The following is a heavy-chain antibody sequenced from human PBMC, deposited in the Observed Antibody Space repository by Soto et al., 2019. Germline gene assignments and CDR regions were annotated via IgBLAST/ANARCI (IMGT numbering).Heavy chain of an antibody. J-gene: IGHJ3*01. CDR2: IYHSGST. Sequence: PSETLSLTCAVSGGSISSGGYSWSWIRQPPGKGLEWIGYIYHSGSTYYNPSLKSRVTISVDRSKNQFSLKLSSVTAADTAVYYGARGTQKPDAFDLWGQGTLVPVS. CDR3: ARGTQKPDAFDL. D-gene: IGHD2-2*01. V-gene: IGHV4-30-2*01. CDR1: GGSISSGGYS.